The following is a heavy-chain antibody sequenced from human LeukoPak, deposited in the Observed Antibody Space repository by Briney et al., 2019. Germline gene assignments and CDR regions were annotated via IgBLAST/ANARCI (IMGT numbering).Heavy chain of an antibody. Sequence: PSETLSLTCTVSGGSISSYFWSWIRQPAGKGLEWIGRIYTSGSTNFNPSPKSRVTLSVDTSKNHFSLKLSSVTAADTAVYYCARVHVISGWSDVRSAFDIWGQGTMVTVSS. CDR2: IYTSGST. J-gene: IGHJ3*02. CDR3: ARVHVISGWSDVRSAFDI. D-gene: IGHD1-1*01. CDR1: GGSISSYF. V-gene: IGHV4-4*07.